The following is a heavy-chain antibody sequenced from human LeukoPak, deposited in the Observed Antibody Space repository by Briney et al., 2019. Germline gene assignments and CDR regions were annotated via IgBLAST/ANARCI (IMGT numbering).Heavy chain of an antibody. CDR1: GFTFRDYF. J-gene: IGHJ3*02. CDR2: TNTAGKTI. CDR3: ARATYDNSAVDAFDI. D-gene: IGHD3-22*01. Sequence: GGSLTLSCAASGFTFRDYFMSWIRQAPAKGLEWVAYTNTAGKTIHYADSIKGRYTVSRDQAKTALYLEMNALRGERTAVYSCARATYDNSAVDAFDIWGQGTMVTVSP. V-gene: IGHV3-11*01.